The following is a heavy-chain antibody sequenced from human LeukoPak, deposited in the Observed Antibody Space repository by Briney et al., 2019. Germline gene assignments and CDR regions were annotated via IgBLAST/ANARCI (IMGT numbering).Heavy chain of an antibody. Sequence: PSGTLSLTCAVSGGSISSNKWWSWLRQAPGKGLEWLGEVVHSGSTNYNPSLKSRVTISVDKSKNQFSLRLNSVTAADTAVYYCARDLGGSYRTQYYFDYWGQGTLVTVSS. D-gene: IGHD1-26*01. CDR2: VVHSGST. CDR3: ARDLGGSYRTQYYFDY. J-gene: IGHJ4*02. V-gene: IGHV4-4*02. CDR1: GGSISSNKW.